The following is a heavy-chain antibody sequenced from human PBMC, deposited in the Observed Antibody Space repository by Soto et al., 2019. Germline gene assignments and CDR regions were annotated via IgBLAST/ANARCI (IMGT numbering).Heavy chain of an antibody. J-gene: IGHJ1*01. D-gene: IGHD2-21*02. Sequence: EVQLVESGGGLVQPGGSLRLSCAASGFTFSSYAMHWVRQAPGKGLEYVSAISSNGGSTNYANSVKGRFTISRDNSKNTLYLQMGSLRAEDMAVYYCASGIVVVTATYFQHWGQGTLVTVSS. CDR2: ISSNGGST. CDR3: ASGIVVVTATYFQH. CDR1: GFTFSSYA. V-gene: IGHV3-64*01.